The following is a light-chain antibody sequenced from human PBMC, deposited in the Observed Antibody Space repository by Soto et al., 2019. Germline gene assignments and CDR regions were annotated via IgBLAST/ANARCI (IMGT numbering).Light chain of an antibody. Sequence: EIVLTQSPGTLSLSPGERATLSCRASQSFSSNYLAWYQQKPGQGPRLLIFGASSRATGIPDRFSGSGSGTDFTLTISRLESEDFAVYYCQHYGSTPPWTFGQGTKVDIK. CDR1: QSFSSNY. J-gene: IGKJ1*01. CDR3: QHYGSTPPWT. CDR2: GAS. V-gene: IGKV3-20*01.